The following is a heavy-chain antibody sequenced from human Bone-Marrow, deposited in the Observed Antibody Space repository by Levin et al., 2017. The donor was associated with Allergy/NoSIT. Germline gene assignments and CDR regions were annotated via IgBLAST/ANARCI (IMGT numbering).Heavy chain of an antibody. J-gene: IGHJ4*02. CDR2: ISGGSDKI. Sequence: AASVKVSCAASGFSFGSRAMSWVRQAPGKGLEWVSGISGGSDKIHYADSVKGRFTISRDNSKNTLFLQMNSLRAEDTATYYCARDRGLYVDTGALDFWGQGTLVTVSS. CDR3: ARDRGLYVDTGALDF. V-gene: IGHV3-23*01. D-gene: IGHD5-18*01. CDR1: GFSFGSRA.